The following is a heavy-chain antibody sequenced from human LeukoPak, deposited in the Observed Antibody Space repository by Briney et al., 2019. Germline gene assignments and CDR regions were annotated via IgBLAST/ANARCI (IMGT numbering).Heavy chain of an antibody. D-gene: IGHD2-21*02. CDR3: AREDGDNFDY. V-gene: IGHV1-2*02. CDR1: GYTFTGYY. Sequence: GASLKVSCKASGYTFTGYYIHWVRQSPGHRLEWMGWINPNSGGTNYAQKFQGRVTMTRDTSISTAYMELSRLRSDDTAVYYCAREDGDNFDYWGQGTLVTVSS. CDR2: INPNSGGT. J-gene: IGHJ4*02.